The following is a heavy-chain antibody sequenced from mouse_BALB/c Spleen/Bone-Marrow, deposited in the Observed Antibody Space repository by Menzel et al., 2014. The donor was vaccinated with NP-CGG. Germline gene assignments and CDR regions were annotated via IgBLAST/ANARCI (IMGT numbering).Heavy chain of an antibody. V-gene: IGHV1-18*01. CDR3: ARKDYGYNYVMDY. Sequence: VQLKESGPELVKPGASVKISCKTSGYTFTEYTMHWVKQSHGKSLEWIGGTNPNNGGTIYNQKFKGKATLTVDKSSSTAYMELRSLTSEDSAVYYCARKDYGYNYVMDYWGQGTSVTVSS. D-gene: IGHD1-2*01. CDR1: GYTFTEYT. J-gene: IGHJ4*01. CDR2: TNPNNGGT.